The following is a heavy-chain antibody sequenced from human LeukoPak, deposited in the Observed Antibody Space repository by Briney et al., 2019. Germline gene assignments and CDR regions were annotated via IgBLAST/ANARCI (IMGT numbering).Heavy chain of an antibody. J-gene: IGHJ4*02. CDR1: GFTFSNYN. CDR3: ASAIGVAVAFDF. V-gene: IGHV3-21*01. CDR2: IGSVSSYI. Sequence: GGSLRLSCAGSGFTFSNYNMNWVRQAPGKGLEWVSFIGSVSSYIYYADSVRGRFTISRDNAKNSLFLQMNSLTAEDTAIYYCASAIGVAVAFDFWGRGTLVTVSS. D-gene: IGHD6-19*01.